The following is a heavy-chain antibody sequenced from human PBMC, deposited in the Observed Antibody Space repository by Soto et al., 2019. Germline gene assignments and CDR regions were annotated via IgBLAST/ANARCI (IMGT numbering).Heavy chain of an antibody. CDR2: IYYTGNT. CDR1: GGSISSGGTGSY. CDR3: ASGHDAYKVRY. J-gene: IGHJ4*02. V-gene: IGHV4-31*03. D-gene: IGHD1-1*01. Sequence: QVQLQESGPGLVKPSQTLSLTCTVSGGSISSGGTGSYWTWIRQLPGKGLEWIGYIYYTGNTYYNTSRKRXPTISIDTSENQFSLKLTSVTAADTAVYFCASGHDAYKVRYWGQGTLVTVSS.